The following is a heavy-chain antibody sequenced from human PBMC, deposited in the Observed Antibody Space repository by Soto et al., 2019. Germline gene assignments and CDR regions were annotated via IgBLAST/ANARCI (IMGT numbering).Heavy chain of an antibody. CDR2: IWYDGSNK. D-gene: IGHD5-12*01. CDR3: ARVGIVATMVYYYYYYVIYV. CDR1: RLTFSCCG. J-gene: IGHJ6*02. Sequence: GGSLRLSCAASRLTFSCCGMHWVRQAPGEGLEWVAVIWYDGSNKYYADSVKGRFTISRDNSKNTLYLQMNSLRAEDTAVYYCARVGIVATMVYYYYYYVIYVRGQGTTVPVS. V-gene: IGHV3-33*01.